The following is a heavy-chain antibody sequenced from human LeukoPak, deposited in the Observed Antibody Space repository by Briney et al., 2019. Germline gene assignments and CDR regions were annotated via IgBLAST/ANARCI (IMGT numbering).Heavy chain of an antibody. V-gene: IGHV3-7*01. D-gene: IGHD2-15*01. CDR1: GFTFSNFW. CDR2: IKQGGREK. CDR3: ATGTCSGGSCYGYYYYYMDV. J-gene: IGHJ6*03. Sequence: SGGSLRLSCAASGFTFSNFWMSWVRQAPGKGLEWVANIKQGGREKYYVDSVKGRFTISRDKANNSLYLQMNSLRAEYTAVYYCATGTCSGGSCYGYYYYYMDVWGKGTTVTVSS.